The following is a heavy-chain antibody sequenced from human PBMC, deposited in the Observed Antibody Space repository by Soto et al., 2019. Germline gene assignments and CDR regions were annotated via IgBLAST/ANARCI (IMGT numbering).Heavy chain of an antibody. Sequence: SETLSLTCTVSGGSISSSSYYWGWIRQPPGKGLEWIGSIYYSGSTYYNPSLKSRVTISVDTSKNQFSLKLSSVTAADTAVYYCARETIFGVVIMRPSYFDYWGQGTLVTVSS. V-gene: IGHV4-39*07. D-gene: IGHD3-3*01. CDR3: ARETIFGVVIMRPSYFDY. J-gene: IGHJ4*02. CDR1: GGSISSSSYY. CDR2: IYYSGST.